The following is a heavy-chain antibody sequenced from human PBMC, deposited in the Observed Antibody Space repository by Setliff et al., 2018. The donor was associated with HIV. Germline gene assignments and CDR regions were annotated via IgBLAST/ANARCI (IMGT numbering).Heavy chain of an antibody. CDR2: IKTKTDGGTT. CDR1: GFTFSDAW. D-gene: IGHD3-10*01. J-gene: IGHJ3*02. CDR3: TADSRGRIRGVIRAFDI. Sequence: TGGSLRLSCAASGFTFSDAWMSWVRHAPGKGLEWVGRIKTKTDGGTTEYGAHVKGSFTIARYDSKNTLYLQAKSLKTEDTAVYYCTADSRGRIRGVIRAFDIWGQGTMVTVSS. V-gene: IGHV3-15*01.